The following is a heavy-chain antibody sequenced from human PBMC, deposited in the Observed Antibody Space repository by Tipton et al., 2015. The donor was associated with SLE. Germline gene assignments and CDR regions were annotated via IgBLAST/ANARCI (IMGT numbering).Heavy chain of an antibody. V-gene: IGHV4-34*01. D-gene: IGHD3-10*01. CDR3: ARRALTSGGFDY. CDR1: GESFSGYY. J-gene: IGHJ4*02. CDR2: INHSGST. Sequence: TLSLTCAVYGESFSGYYRSWIRQPPGKGLEWIGEINHSGSTNYNPSLKSRVTISVDTSKNQFSLKLSSVTAADTAVYYCARRALTSGGFDYWGQGTLVTVSS.